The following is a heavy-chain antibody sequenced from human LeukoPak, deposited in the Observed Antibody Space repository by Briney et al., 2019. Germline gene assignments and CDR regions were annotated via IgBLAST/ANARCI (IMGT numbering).Heavy chain of an antibody. Sequence: SETLSLTCTVSGGSISSYHWSWIRQPPGKGLEWIGYIYYSGSTNYNPSLKSRVTISVDTSKNQFSLKLSSVTAADTAVYYCARIPYLYYYGMDVWGQGTTVTVSS. CDR3: ARIPYLYYYGMDV. V-gene: IGHV4-59*01. CDR2: IYYSGST. CDR1: GGSISSYH. J-gene: IGHJ6*02.